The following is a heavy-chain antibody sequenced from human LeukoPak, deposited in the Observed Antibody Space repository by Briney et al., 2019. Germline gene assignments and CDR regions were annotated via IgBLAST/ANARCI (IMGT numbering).Heavy chain of an antibody. CDR3: ARGSGATYSSSWYLDY. D-gene: IGHD6-13*01. J-gene: IGHJ4*02. Sequence: PGGSLRLCCAASGFTFSSYSMNWVRQAPGKGLDWVSSISSSSSYIYYADSVKGRFTISRDNAKNSLYLQMYSLRAEDTAVYYCARGSGATYSSSWYLDYWGQGTLVTVSS. CDR2: ISSSSSYI. V-gene: IGHV3-21*01. CDR1: GFTFSSYS.